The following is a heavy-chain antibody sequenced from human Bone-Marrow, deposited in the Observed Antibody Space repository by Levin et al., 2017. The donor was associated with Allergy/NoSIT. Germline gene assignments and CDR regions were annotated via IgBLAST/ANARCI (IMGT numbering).Heavy chain of an antibody. Sequence: QSGGSLRLSCAASGFRFSDYVMNWVRQAPGKGLEWVSVISGSGDNTYYADSVKGRFTISRDTSKNTLYLQMNSLSAEDTAIYYCVRTPGAIVVTPYFDYWGQGTLVTVSS. J-gene: IGHJ4*02. CDR3: VRTPGAIVVTPYFDY. D-gene: IGHD2-21*01. CDR1: GFRFSDYV. V-gene: IGHV3-23*01. CDR2: ISGSGDNT.